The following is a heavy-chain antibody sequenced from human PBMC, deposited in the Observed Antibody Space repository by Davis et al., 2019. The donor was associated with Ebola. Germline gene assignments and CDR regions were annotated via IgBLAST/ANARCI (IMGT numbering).Heavy chain of an antibody. CDR2: ISGYNGNT. D-gene: IGHD3-9*01. J-gene: IGHJ5*02. CDR1: GYTFSSYG. CDR3: ARSRITIAPHNWFDP. V-gene: IGHV1-18*01. Sequence: AASVKVSCKASGYTFSSYGISWVRQAPGQGLEWMGWISGYNGNTNYAQKFQGRVTMTTDTSTSTAYMELRSLRSDDTAVYYCARSRITIAPHNWFDPWGQGTLVTVSS.